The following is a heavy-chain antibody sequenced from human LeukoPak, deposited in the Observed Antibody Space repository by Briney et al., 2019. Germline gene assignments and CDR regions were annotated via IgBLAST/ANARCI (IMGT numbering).Heavy chain of an antibody. D-gene: IGHD3-16*02. CDR3: ERKRRGVISLAY. CDR2: INPNSGGA. V-gene: IGHV1-2*04. Sequence: AAVTVSCTASGYTFTVYYIHLVWQGPGQGQEWMGWINPNSGGANYSQKVYGWGTMTMDTSIRTAYMELSRLRSDDTAVYYCERKRRGVISLAYWGQGTLVTVSS. J-gene: IGHJ4*02. CDR1: GYTFTVYY.